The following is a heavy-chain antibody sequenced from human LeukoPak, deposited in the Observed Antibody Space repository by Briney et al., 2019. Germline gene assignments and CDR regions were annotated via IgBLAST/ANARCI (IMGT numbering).Heavy chain of an antibody. Sequence: SVKVSCKASGYTFTGYYMHWVRQAPGQGLEWMGRIIPIFGTANYAQKFQGRVTITTDESTSTAYMELSSLRSEDTAVYYCARDTYYYDSSDDYWGQGTLVTVSS. D-gene: IGHD3-22*01. J-gene: IGHJ4*02. V-gene: IGHV1-69*05. CDR2: IIPIFGTA. CDR1: GYTFTGYY. CDR3: ARDTYYYDSSDDY.